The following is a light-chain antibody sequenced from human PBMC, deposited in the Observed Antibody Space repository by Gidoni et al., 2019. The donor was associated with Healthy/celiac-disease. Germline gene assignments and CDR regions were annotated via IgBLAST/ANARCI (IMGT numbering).Light chain of an antibody. CDR1: SSNIAAGYD. CDR2: GNS. CDR3: QSYDSSLSGWV. Sequence: QSVLTQPPSVSGAPVQRVTISCTGSSSNIAAGYDVHWYQQLPGTAPKLLIYGNSNRPSGVPDRFSGSKSGTSASLAITGLQAEDEADYYCQSYDSSLSGWVFGGGTKLTVL. V-gene: IGLV1-40*01. J-gene: IGLJ3*02.